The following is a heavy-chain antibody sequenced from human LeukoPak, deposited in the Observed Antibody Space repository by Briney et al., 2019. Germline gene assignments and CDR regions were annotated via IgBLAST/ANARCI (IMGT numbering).Heavy chain of an antibody. D-gene: IGHD6-13*01. V-gene: IGHV3-33*01. CDR2: IWYDGSNK. J-gene: IGHJ4*02. CDR3: ARDRVAAAGCFDY. CDR1: GFTFSSYG. Sequence: GGSLRLSCAASGFTFSSYGMHWVRQAPGKGLEWVAVIWYDGSNKYYADSVKGRFTIPRDNSKNTLYLQMNSLRAEDTAVYYCARDRVAAAGCFDYWGQGTLVTVSS.